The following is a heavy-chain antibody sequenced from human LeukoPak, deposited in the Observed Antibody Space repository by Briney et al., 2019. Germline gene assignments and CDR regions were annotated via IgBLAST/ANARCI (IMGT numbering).Heavy chain of an antibody. D-gene: IGHD3-10*01. Sequence: SETLSLTCAVYGGSFSGYYWSWIRQPPGKGLEWIGEINHSGSTNYNPSLKSRVTISVDRSKNQFSLKLSSVTAADTAVYYCARARQLLWFGELLSNWFDPWGQGTLVTVSS. CDR1: GGSFSGYY. J-gene: IGHJ5*02. CDR2: INHSGST. CDR3: ARARQLLWFGELLSNWFDP. V-gene: IGHV4-34*01.